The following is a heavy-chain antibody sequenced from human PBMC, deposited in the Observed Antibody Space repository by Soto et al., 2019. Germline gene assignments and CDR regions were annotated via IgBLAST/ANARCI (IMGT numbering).Heavy chain of an antibody. CDR3: AMVGNIRDFDA. V-gene: IGHV4-61*08. J-gene: IGHJ4*02. CDR1: GGTVSSGGSY. CDR2: ISSRGSA. Sequence: QEQLPESGPELVTHSETLSLTCTVSGGTVSSGGSYWSWMRQPPGKGLEWIVYISSRGSANHNPSLNSRVSSAVDKSTFQNSLTRSTHTATDTAGYYLAMVGNIRDFDAWFQGTLVHVS. D-gene: IGHD1-1*01.